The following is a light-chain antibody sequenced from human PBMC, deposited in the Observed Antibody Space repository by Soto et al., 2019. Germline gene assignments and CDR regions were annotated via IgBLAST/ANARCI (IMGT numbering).Light chain of an antibody. Sequence: SPGTLSLSPGERATLSCRASQSVSSSSLAWYQQKPGQAPRLLIYGVSSRANGIPDRFSGSGSGTDFTLTISRLEPQDFAVYYCQRYGSSPLITFGQGTRLEIK. CDR3: QRYGSSPLIT. J-gene: IGKJ5*01. CDR2: GVS. V-gene: IGKV3-20*01. CDR1: QSVSSSS.